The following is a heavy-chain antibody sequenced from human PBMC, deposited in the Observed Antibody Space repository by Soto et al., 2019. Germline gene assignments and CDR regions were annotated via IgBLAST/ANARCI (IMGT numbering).Heavy chain of an antibody. CDR3: VIDAGSLGY. CDR1: GFTFSTYS. J-gene: IGHJ4*02. V-gene: IGHV3-48*02. Sequence: EVQLVESGGGLVQPGGSLRLSCAGSGFTFSTYSMDWVRQAPGKGLEWISYISGSGGTIYYADSVKGRFTVSRDNAKNSLYLQMSSLRDEDTAVYYCVIDAGSLGYWGQGTLVTVSS. CDR2: ISGSGGTI.